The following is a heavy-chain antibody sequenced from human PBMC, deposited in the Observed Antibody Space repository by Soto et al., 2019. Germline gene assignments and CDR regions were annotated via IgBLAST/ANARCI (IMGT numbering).Heavy chain of an antibody. CDR3: ARDAVGMVLTAIPGIDF. CDR1: GFTFNNYS. D-gene: IGHD2-21*02. CDR2: ISRSSSHI. V-gene: IGHV3-21*01. J-gene: IGHJ4*02. Sequence: GGSLRLSCAASGFTFNNYSMNWVRQTPGKGLEWVSSISRSSSHIYYADSVKGRFTISRDNAKNSLYLQMNSLRAEDTAVYYCARDAVGMVLTAIPGIDFWGQGTLVTVSS.